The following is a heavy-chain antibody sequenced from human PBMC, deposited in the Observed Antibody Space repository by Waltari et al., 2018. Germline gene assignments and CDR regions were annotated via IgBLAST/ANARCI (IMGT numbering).Heavy chain of an antibody. D-gene: IGHD3-22*01. J-gene: IGHJ6*02. V-gene: IGHV4-39*02. CDR2: VHSGGTT. CDR1: GGSISGNSYY. CDR3: ARRSSGAYPDYYYGLDV. Sequence: QLQLQESGPGLVEPSETLSLTCSVSGGSISGNSYYWGWIRQPPGKGLEWVGSVHSGGTTYYHPSLKSRISISLDTTEHRFSLKVTSVTAADTAVYYCARRSSGAYPDYYYGLDVWGQGATV.